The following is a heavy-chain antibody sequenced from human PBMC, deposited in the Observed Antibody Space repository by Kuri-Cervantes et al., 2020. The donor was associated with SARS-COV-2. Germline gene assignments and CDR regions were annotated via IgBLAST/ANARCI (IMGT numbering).Heavy chain of an antibody. CDR3: ARQEDYYDSSGYYYVGPRWVDY. CDR2: ISSSSSTI. Sequence: GGSLRLSCAASGFTFSSYSMNWVRQAPGKGLEWVSYISSSSSTIYYADSVKGRFTISRDNAKNSLYLQMNSLRDEDTAVYYCARQEDYYDSSGYYYVGPRWVDYWGQGTLVTVSS. J-gene: IGHJ4*02. D-gene: IGHD3-22*01. CDR1: GFTFSSYS. V-gene: IGHV3-48*02.